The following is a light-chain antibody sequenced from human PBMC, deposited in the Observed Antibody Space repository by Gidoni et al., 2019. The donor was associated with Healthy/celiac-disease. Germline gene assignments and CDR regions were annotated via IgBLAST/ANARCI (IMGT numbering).Light chain of an antibody. CDR1: QSLRHSNGYNY. CDR3: MQALQTPIT. Sequence: DIVMTQSPLSLPVTPGEPASISCRPSQSLRHSNGYNYLDWYLQKPGQSPQLRIYLGSNRASGVPDRFSGSGSGTDFTLKISRVEAEDVGVYYCMQALQTPITFGQETRLGIK. V-gene: IGKV2-28*01. J-gene: IGKJ5*01. CDR2: LGS.